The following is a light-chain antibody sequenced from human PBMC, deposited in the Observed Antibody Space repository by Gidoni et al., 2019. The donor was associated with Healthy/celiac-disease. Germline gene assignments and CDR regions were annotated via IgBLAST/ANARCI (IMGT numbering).Light chain of an antibody. J-gene: IGKJ4*01. Sequence: EIVLTQSPATLSLSPGESATLSCWASQSVSSSYLAWYQQKPGLAPRLLIYDASSRATGIPAKFSGSGSGTDFTLTISRLEPEDFAVYYCQQYGSSPLTFGGGTKVEIK. V-gene: IGKV3D-20*01. CDR1: QSVSSSY. CDR3: QQYGSSPLT. CDR2: DAS.